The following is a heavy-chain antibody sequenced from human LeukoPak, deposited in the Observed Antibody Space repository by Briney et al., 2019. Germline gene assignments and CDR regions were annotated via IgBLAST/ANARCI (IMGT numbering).Heavy chain of an antibody. CDR3: ARRSRDGYNYYWFDP. Sequence: SGTLSLTCAVYGGSFSGYYWSWIRQPPGKGLEWIGEINHSGSTNYNPSLKSRVTISVDTSKSQFSLKLSSVTAADTAVYYCARRSRDGYNYYWFDPWGQGTLVTVSS. V-gene: IGHV4-34*01. CDR2: INHSGST. J-gene: IGHJ5*02. CDR1: GGSFSGYY. D-gene: IGHD5-24*01.